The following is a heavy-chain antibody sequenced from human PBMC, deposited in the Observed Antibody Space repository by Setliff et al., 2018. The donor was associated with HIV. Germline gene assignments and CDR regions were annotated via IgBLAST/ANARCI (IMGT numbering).Heavy chain of an antibody. Sequence: PGGSLRLSCAASGFLFHTYWMSWVRQAPGKGLEWVANIKEDGSEKYYVDSVKGRFTISRDNAKNSLYLQMNSLRAEDTAVYYCAREIMEGFDYWGQGTLVTVSS. D-gene: IGHD2-8*01. CDR3: AREIMEGFDY. CDR2: IKEDGSEK. V-gene: IGHV3-7*01. J-gene: IGHJ4*02. CDR1: GFLFHTYW.